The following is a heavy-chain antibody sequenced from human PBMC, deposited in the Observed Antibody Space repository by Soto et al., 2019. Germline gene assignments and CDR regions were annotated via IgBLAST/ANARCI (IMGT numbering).Heavy chain of an antibody. D-gene: IGHD3-3*01. J-gene: IGHJ6*02. CDR3: AKEAEMSAGYGMDV. CDR1: GFTFSNYA. CDR2: LSGTGSST. V-gene: IGHV3-23*04. Sequence: EVQLVESGGGSVQPGGSLRLSCVVSAASGFTFSNYAMSWVRQAPGKGLQWVSGLSGTGSSTYYADSVYGRFIISRDNSINTLYLQMNSLRDEDTAVYYCAKEAEMSAGYGMDVWGQGTTVTVSS.